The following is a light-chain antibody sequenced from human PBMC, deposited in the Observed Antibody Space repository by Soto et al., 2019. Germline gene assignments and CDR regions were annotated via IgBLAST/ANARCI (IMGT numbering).Light chain of an antibody. CDR1: SSNIGARYD. CDR3: QSYDSSLSGYV. J-gene: IGLJ1*01. Sequence: QSVLTQPPSVSAAPGQRVTISCTGSSSNIGARYDVHWYQHLPGTAPKLLIYGNTNRPAGVPDRFSGSKSGTSASLAITGLQAEDDADYYCQSYDSSLSGYVFGTGTKVTVL. V-gene: IGLV1-40*01. CDR2: GNT.